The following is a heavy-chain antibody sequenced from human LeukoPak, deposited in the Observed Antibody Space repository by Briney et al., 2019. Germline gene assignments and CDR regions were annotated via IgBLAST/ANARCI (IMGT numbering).Heavy chain of an antibody. Sequence: SQTLSLTCTVSGGSISSGGYYWSWIRQHPGKGLEWIGYIYYSRSTYYTPSLKRRVTISVDTSNNQFSLKLSSVTAADTAVYYCARGITVFGVVATTYFDYWGQGTLVTVSS. CDR2: IYYSRST. CDR3: ARGITVFGVVATTYFDY. CDR1: GGSISSGGYY. D-gene: IGHD3-3*01. V-gene: IGHV4-31*03. J-gene: IGHJ4*02.